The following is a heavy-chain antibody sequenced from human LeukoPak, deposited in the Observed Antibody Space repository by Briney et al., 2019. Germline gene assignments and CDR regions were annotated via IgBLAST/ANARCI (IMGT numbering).Heavy chain of an antibody. CDR1: GYTFTSYD. Sequence: ASVKVSCKASGYTFTSYDINWVRQAAGQGLEWMGWMNPNSGNTGYAQKFQGRVTMTRNTSISTAYMELSSLRSEETAVYYGARGAGYCSSTSCYGSYYYMDVWGKGTTVTVSS. CDR2: MNPNSGNT. J-gene: IGHJ6*03. V-gene: IGHV1-8*01. CDR3: ARGAGYCSSTSCYGSYYYMDV. D-gene: IGHD2-2*01.